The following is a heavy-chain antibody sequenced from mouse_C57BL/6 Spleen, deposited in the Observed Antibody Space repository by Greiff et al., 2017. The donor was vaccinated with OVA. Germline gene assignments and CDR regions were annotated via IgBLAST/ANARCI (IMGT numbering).Heavy chain of an antibody. CDR2: IYPGDGDT. Sequence: QVQLQQSGAELVKPGASVKISCKASGYAFSSYWMNWVKQRPGKGLEWIGQIYPGDGDTNYNGKFKGKATLTADKSSSTAYMQLSSLTSEDSAVYFCAKEGYDYDPAWFAYWDQGTLVTVSA. CDR3: AKEGYDYDPAWFAY. D-gene: IGHD2-4*01. J-gene: IGHJ3*01. CDR1: GYAFSSYW. V-gene: IGHV1-80*01.